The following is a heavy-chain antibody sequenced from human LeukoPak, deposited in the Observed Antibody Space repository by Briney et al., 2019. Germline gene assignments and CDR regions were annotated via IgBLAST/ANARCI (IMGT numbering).Heavy chain of an antibody. V-gene: IGHV1-69*13. J-gene: IGHJ6*02. CDR2: IIPIFGTA. Sequence: ASVTVSCTASGGTFSSYAISWVRQAHGPGLEWKGGIIPIFGTANYAQKFQGRVTITADESTSTAYMELSSLRSEDTAVYYCARDLGAPAATLCGMDGWGQGTTVTVSS. CDR3: ARDLGAPAATLCGMDG. D-gene: IGHD2-2*01. CDR1: GGTFSSYA.